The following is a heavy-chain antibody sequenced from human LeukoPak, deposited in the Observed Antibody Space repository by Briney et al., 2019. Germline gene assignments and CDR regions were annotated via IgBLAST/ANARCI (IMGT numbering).Heavy chain of an antibody. Sequence: PSETLSLTCAVYGGSFSGYYWTWIRQPPGKGLEWIGEIIDTGSTKYNSSLKSRVTISVDTSKNQFSLSLDSVTAANTAVYYCARGLASGYPPIPFDYWGRGTLVTVSS. CDR3: ARGLASGYPPIPFDY. CDR1: GGSFSGYY. D-gene: IGHD3-3*01. CDR2: IIDTGST. V-gene: IGHV4-34*12. J-gene: IGHJ4*02.